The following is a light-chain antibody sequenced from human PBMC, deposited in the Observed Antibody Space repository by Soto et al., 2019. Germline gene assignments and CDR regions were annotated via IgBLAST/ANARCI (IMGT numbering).Light chain of an antibody. V-gene: IGLV2-11*01. CDR2: DVS. J-gene: IGLJ1*01. Sequence: QSALTQPRSVSGSPGQSVTISCTGTSSDVGGYDYVSWYQQHPGKAPKLMIFDVSKRPSGVPDRFSGSKSGSTASLTISGLQADYEADYYCCSYAGGFYVVGTGTKVTVL. CDR1: SSDVGGYDY. CDR3: CSYAGGFYV.